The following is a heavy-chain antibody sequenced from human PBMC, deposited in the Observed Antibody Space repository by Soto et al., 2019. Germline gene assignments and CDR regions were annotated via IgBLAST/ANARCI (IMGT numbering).Heavy chain of an antibody. CDR1: GFTFSSHA. V-gene: IGHV3-23*01. CDR3: ANDWGASDY. J-gene: IGHJ4*02. Sequence: EVQLLESGGGLVQPGGSLRLSCAASGFTFSSHARSWVRQAPGKGLGWVSGISGNGGSTYYADSVKGRFTISRDNSKNTQYLQMNSLREEDTVVYYCANDWGASDYWGQGTLVTASS. D-gene: IGHD7-27*01. CDR2: ISGNGGST.